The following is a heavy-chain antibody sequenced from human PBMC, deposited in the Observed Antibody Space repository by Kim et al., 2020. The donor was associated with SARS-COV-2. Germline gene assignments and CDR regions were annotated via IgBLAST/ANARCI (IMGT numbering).Heavy chain of an antibody. CDR3: ASGYSSGWYNNWFDP. Sequence: GGSLRLSCAASGFTVSSNYMSWVRQAPGKGLEWVSVIYSGGSTYYADSVKGRFTISRDNSKNTLYLQMNSLRAEDTAVYYCASGYSSGWYNNWFDPWGQGTLVTVSS. CDR2: IYSGGST. CDR1: GFTVSSNY. D-gene: IGHD6-19*01. V-gene: IGHV3-53*01. J-gene: IGHJ5*02.